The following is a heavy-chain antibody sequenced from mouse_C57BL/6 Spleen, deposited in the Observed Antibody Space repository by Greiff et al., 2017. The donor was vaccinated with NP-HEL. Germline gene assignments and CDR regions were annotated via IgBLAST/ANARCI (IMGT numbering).Heavy chain of an antibody. CDR1: GFTFSDYG. Sequence: EVMLVESGGGLVKPGGSLKLSCAASGFTFSDYGMHWVRQAPEKGLEWVAYISSGSSTIYYADTVKGRFTISRDNAKNTLFLQMTSLRSEDTAMYYCARGADYYAMDYWGQGTSVTVSS. CDR2: ISSGSSTI. CDR3: ARGADYYAMDY. J-gene: IGHJ4*01. V-gene: IGHV5-17*01.